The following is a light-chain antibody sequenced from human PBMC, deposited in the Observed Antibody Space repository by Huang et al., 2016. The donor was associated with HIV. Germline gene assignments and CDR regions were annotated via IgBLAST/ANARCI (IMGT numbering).Light chain of an antibody. V-gene: IGKV3-15*01. CDR1: RSVSTN. J-gene: IGKJ4*01. Sequence: EIVMTQSPATLSVSPGQRVTLSCRANRSVSTNLAWYQQRHGQAPRLLIYGSSTRAPGIPALFSGSWSGTDFSLTISSLQSEDFALYYCHQYNNWLLSFGGGTRV. CDR3: HQYNNWLLS. CDR2: GSS.